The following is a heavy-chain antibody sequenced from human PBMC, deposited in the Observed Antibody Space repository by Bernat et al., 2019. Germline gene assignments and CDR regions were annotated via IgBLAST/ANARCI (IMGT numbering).Heavy chain of an antibody. CDR3: SHTSAATAGYAGAFDI. J-gene: IGHJ3*02. V-gene: IGHV3-15*01. CDR2: IKSKPDGGTS. CDR1: GFTFSNAW. Sequence: EGQLVESGGGLVKPGGSLRLSCAASGFTFSNAWMTWVRQAPGKGLEWVGRIKSKPDGGTSDYAAPVKDRFTMSRDDSKSTVYLQMNSLKIEDTAVYYCSHTSAATAGYAGAFDIWGQGTMVSVSA. D-gene: IGHD2-15*01.